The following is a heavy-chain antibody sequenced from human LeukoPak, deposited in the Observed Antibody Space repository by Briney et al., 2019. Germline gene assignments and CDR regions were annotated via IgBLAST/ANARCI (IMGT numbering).Heavy chain of an antibody. CDR1: GFTVSSNY. D-gene: IGHD3-22*01. J-gene: IGHJ4*02. CDR3: ASPGRYYDSSGYDY. Sequence: GGSRRLSCAASGFTVSSNYMSWVRQAPGKGLEWVSVIYSGGSTYYADSVKGRFTISRDNSKNTLYLQMNSLRAEDTAVYYCASPGRYYDSSGYDYWGQGTLVTVSS. CDR2: IYSGGST. V-gene: IGHV3-53*01.